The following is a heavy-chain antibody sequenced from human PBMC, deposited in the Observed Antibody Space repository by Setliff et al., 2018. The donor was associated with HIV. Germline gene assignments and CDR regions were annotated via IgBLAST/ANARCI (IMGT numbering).Heavy chain of an antibody. CDR3: ARSRHCGSDCYFDY. Sequence: PSETLSLTCTVSGGSINSYWWSWFRQPAGKGLEWIGRISSSGSPNYKPSLESRVTMSVDTSKNQFSLKLRSVTATDTAVYSCARSRHCGSDCYFDYSVQGILVTVSS. D-gene: IGHD2-21*02. V-gene: IGHV4-4*07. CDR2: ISSSGSP. CDR1: GGSINSYW. J-gene: IGHJ4*02.